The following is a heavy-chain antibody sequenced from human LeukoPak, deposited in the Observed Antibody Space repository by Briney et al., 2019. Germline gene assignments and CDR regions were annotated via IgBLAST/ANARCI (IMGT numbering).Heavy chain of an antibody. CDR3: ARRPGGVDYYYYFMDV. J-gene: IGHJ6*04. Sequence: KPGGSLRLSCGASGFTFSSYSRNGVRQAPGKGLEWVSSISSSSYIYYADSVKGRFTISRDNAKNSLYLQMNSLRAEDTAVYYCARRPGGVDYYYYFMDVWGEGTTVTVSS. CDR2: ISSSSYI. CDR1: GFTFSSYS. V-gene: IGHV3-21*01. D-gene: IGHD3-16*01.